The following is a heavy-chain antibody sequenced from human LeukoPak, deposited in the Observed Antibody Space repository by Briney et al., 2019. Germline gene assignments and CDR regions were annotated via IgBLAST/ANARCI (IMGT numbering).Heavy chain of an antibody. Sequence: KPGGSLRLSCAASGFTFSSYSMNWVRQAPGKGLEWVSSISSSSSYIYYADSVKGRFTISRDNAKNSLYLQMNSLRAEDTAVYYCARVGGNSGRDAFDIWGQGTMVTVSS. D-gene: IGHD4-23*01. V-gene: IGHV3-21*01. CDR1: GFTFSSYS. CDR2: ISSSSSYI. CDR3: ARVGGNSGRDAFDI. J-gene: IGHJ3*02.